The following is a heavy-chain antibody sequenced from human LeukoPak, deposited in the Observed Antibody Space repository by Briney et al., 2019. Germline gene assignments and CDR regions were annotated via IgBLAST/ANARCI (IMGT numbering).Heavy chain of an antibody. J-gene: IGHJ5*02. CDR1: GGSISSNSYY. CDR2: IYYSGST. CDR3: ARAIAAAGTVWFDP. Sequence: SQTLSLTCTVSGGSISSNSYYWSWIRQPPGKGLEWIGYIYYSGSTNYNPSLKSRVTISVDTSKNQFSLKLSSVTAADTAVYYCARAIAAAGTVWFDPWGQGTLVTVSS. V-gene: IGHV4-61*01. D-gene: IGHD6-13*01.